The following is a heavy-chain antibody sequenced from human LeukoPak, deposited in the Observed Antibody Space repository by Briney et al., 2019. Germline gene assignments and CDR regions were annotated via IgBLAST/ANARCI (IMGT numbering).Heavy chain of an antibody. CDR1: GFTFSTYG. V-gene: IGHV3-30*02. J-gene: IGHJ4*02. CDR2: VRYDGSNK. D-gene: IGHD6-13*01. Sequence: GGSLRLSCAASGFTFSTYGMHWVRQAPGKGLEWVAFVRYDGSNKYYADSVRGRFTISRDNSKNTLYLQMNSLRAEDTAVYYCARASWDSFDYWGQGTLVTVSS. CDR3: ARASWDSFDY.